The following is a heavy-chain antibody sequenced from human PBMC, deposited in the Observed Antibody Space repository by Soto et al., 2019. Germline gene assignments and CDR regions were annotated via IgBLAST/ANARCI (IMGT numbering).Heavy chain of an antibody. J-gene: IGHJ6*02. CDR3: SCPGDTATVSNYYRIDV. V-gene: IGHV4-39*05. CDR1: GCSISSSSYY. Sequence: SETPSLTCTVSGCSISSSSYYWCWILQPPGKGLEWIGSIYYSGSTYYNPSLKSRVTISVDTSKNQFSLKLSSVTAADTAVYYCSCPGDTATVSNYYRIDVCGQATTVT. D-gene: IGHD5-18*01. CDR2: IYYSGST.